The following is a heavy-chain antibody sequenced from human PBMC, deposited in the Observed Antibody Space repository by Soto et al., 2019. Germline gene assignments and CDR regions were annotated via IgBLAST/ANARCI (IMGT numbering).Heavy chain of an antibody. V-gene: IGHV1-2*02. CDR2: IYPNTGGT. Sequence: EASVKVSCKASGYTFTGHYIHWVRQAPGQGLEWVGWIYPNTGGTNYAQRFQGRVTMTRDTSISTVYMELSRLRSDDTAVYYCARDSHYDILTGYSRNAFDIWGQGTMVTVSS. D-gene: IGHD3-9*01. CDR1: GYTFTGHY. J-gene: IGHJ3*02. CDR3: ARDSHYDILTGYSRNAFDI.